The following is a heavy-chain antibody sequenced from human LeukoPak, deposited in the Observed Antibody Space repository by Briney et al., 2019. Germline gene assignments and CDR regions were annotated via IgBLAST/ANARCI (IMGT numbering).Heavy chain of an antibody. CDR3: VKDYHRRAWAHGQNFFDY. CDR2: ISGRGGDT. V-gene: IGHV3-23*01. D-gene: IGHD1-14*01. CDR1: GFIFNRFP. Sequence: PGASLRLSCAASGFIFNRFPMSWVRQAPGKGLEWVAAISGRGGDTIYADSVKGRFSVSREKSKNTLFLQMSSLRAEDTAVYYCVKDYHRRAWAHGQNFFDYWGQGTLVTVSS. J-gene: IGHJ4*02.